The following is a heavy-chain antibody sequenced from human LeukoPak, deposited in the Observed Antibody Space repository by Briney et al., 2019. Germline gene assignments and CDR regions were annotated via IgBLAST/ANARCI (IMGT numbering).Heavy chain of an antibody. J-gene: IGHJ4*02. Sequence: PSETLSLTCTVSGASISSYYWSWIRQPPGKGLEWIGYIYYSGSTNFNPSLKSRVSIPVDASKNQISLKLTSVTAADTAVYYCATLWFGEPIGNYWGQGTLVTVSS. D-gene: IGHD3-10*01. CDR1: GASISSYY. V-gene: IGHV4-59*01. CDR3: ATLWFGEPIGNY. CDR2: IYYSGST.